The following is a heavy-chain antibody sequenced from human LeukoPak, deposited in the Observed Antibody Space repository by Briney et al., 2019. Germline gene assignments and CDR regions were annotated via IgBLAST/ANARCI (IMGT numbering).Heavy chain of an antibody. CDR1: GFSRSTSGMR. D-gene: IGHD6-13*01. V-gene: IGHV2-70*04. J-gene: IGHJ3*02. Sequence: SGPALVKPTQTLTLTCTFSGFSRSTSGMRVSWIRQPPGKALEWLARIDWDDDKFYSTSLKTRLTISKDTSKNQVVLTMTNMDPVDTATYYCARGAGTDDAFDIWGQGTMVTVSS. CDR2: IDWDDDK. CDR3: ARGAGTDDAFDI.